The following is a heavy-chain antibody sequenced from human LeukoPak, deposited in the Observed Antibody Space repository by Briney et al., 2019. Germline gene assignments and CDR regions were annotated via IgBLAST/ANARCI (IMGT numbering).Heavy chain of an antibody. V-gene: IGHV3-23*01. J-gene: IGHJ6*02. Sequence: PGGSLRLSCAVTGFTYSSYVMSSVPQAPGKGLEWVSTISGSGGGRYYADSVKGRFTISGDNSKNTMYLQMNSLRAEDTAVYYCAKSLTPLNYDISNSDGMDVWGQGTTVTVSS. CDR1: GFTYSSYV. D-gene: IGHD3-9*01. CDR2: ISGSGGGR. CDR3: AKSLTPLNYDISNSDGMDV.